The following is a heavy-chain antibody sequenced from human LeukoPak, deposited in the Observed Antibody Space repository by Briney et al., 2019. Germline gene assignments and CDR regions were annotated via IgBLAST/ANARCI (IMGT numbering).Heavy chain of an antibody. CDR1: GFTFSGFG. CDR2: AWYDGIRK. CDR3: ARDNVPSTTWVGLRLRRRLNSYFDY. Sequence: PGGSLRLSCATSGFTFSGFGIHWVRQAPGKGLEWVAVAWYDGIRKNYADSVKGRFTISRDASRNTVHLQMNSLRAEDTAVYYCARDNVPSTTWVGLRLRRRLNSYFDYWGQGTLVTVSS. V-gene: IGHV3-33*01. D-gene: IGHD5-12*01. J-gene: IGHJ4*02.